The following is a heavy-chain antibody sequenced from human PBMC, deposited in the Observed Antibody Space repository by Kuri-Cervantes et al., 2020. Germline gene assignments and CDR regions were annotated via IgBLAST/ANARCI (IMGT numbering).Heavy chain of an antibody. D-gene: IGHD6-13*01. CDR3: VRVGIPAAGRIWYDY. J-gene: IGHJ4*02. CDR1: GFTFSSYG. CDR2: IWYDGSNK. V-gene: IGHV3-33*01. Sequence: GESLKISCAASGFTFSSYGMHWVRQAPGKGLEWVAVIWYDGSNKYYADSVKGRFTIARDNAQRSLYLEMNSLRAEDTAVYYCVRVGIPAAGRIWYDYWGQGTLVTVSS.